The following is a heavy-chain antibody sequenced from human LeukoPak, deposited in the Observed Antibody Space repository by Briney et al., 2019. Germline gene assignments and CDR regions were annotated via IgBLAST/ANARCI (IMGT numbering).Heavy chain of an antibody. Sequence: SETLSLTCAVYGGSFNNYYWSWIRQPPGKGLEWIGEINHSGSTNYNPSLKSRVTISIDTSKNQFSLKLSSVTAADTAVYYCARHYGPWGQGTLVTVSS. J-gene: IGHJ4*02. CDR3: ARHYGP. D-gene: IGHD3-16*01. V-gene: IGHV4-34*01. CDR2: INHSGST. CDR1: GGSFNNYY.